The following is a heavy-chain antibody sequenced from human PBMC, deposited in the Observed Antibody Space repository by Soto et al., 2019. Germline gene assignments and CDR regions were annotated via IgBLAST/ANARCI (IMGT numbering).Heavy chain of an antibody. D-gene: IGHD4-4*01. V-gene: IGHV1-69*13. CDR2: IIPIFGTA. CDR1: GGTFSSYA. CDR3: ARNLMTAVTPYWYFDY. J-gene: IGHJ4*02. Sequence: GASVKVSCKASGGTFSSYAISWVRQAPGQGLEWMGGIIPIFGTANYAQKFQGRVTITADESTSTAYMELSSLRSEDTAVYYCARNLMTAVTPYWYFDYWGQGTLVTVS.